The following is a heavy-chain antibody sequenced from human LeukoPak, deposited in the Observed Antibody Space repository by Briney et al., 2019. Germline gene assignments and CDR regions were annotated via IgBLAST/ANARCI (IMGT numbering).Heavy chain of an antibody. Sequence: ASVKVSCKASGYTFTGYYMHWVRQAPGQGLEWMGRINPNSGGTNYAQKFQGRVTMTRDTSISTAYMELSRLRSDDTAVYYCARESMVRGRAFDYWGQRTLVTVSS. J-gene: IGHJ4*01. CDR2: INPNSGGT. D-gene: IGHD3-10*01. CDR3: ARESMVRGRAFDY. CDR1: GYTFTGYY. V-gene: IGHV1-2*06.